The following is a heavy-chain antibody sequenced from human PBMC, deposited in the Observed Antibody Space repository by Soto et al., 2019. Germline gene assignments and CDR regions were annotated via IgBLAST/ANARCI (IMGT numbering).Heavy chain of an antibody. D-gene: IGHD1-26*01. CDR3: ARVIGKRGSYYFDY. J-gene: IGHJ4*02. CDR1: GGSISSGGYS. Sequence: SETLSLTCAVSGGSISSGGYSWSWIRQPPGKCLEWIGYIYHSGSTYYNPSLKSRVTISVDRSKNQFSLKLSSVTAADTAVYYCARVIGKRGSYYFDYWGQGTLVTVSS. V-gene: IGHV4-30-2*01. CDR2: IYHSGST.